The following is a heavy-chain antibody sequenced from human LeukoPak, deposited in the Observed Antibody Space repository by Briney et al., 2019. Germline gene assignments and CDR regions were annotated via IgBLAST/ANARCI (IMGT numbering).Heavy chain of an antibody. Sequence: PGTSLRLSCAASGFTFSSYVIHWVRQAPGKGLEWVAVISYDGSNKYYADSVKGRFTISRDNSKNTLYLQMNSLRAEDTAVYYCAKGIRSTGLFDYWGQGTLVTVSS. CDR3: AKGIRSTGLFDY. CDR1: GFTFSSYV. CDR2: ISYDGSNK. J-gene: IGHJ4*02. D-gene: IGHD3-3*02. V-gene: IGHV3-30*18.